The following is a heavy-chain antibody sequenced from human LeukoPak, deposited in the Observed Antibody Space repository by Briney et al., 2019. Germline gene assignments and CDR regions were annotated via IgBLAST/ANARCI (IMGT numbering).Heavy chain of an antibody. Sequence: PSQTLSLTCTVSRGSISSGGYYWSWIRQHPGKGLEWIGYIYYSGSTYYNPSLKSRVTISVDTSKNQFSLKLSSVTAADTAVYYCARGLPSMVRGVIILYYFDYWGQGTLVTVSS. V-gene: IGHV4-31*03. D-gene: IGHD3-10*01. J-gene: IGHJ4*02. CDR1: RGSISSGGYY. CDR3: ARGLPSMVRGVIILYYFDY. CDR2: IYYSGST.